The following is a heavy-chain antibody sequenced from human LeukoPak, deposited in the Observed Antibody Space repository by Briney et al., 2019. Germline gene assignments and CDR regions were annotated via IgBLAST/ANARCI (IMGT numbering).Heavy chain of an antibody. CDR2: TYYRSKWYN. J-gene: IGHJ3*02. Sequence: SQTLSLTCAISGDSVSSNSAAWNWIRQSPSRGLEWLGGTYYRSKWYNDYALSVKTRITINPDTSKNQFSLQLNSLTPDDTAVYYCASSNLRKDAFDIWGQGTMVTVPS. D-gene: IGHD2-2*01. CDR3: ASSNLRKDAFDI. CDR1: GDSVSSNSAA. V-gene: IGHV6-1*01.